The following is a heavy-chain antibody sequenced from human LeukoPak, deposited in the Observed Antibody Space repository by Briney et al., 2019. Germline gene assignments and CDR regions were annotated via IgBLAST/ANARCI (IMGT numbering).Heavy chain of an antibody. CDR1: GFTVSSNY. CDR2: IYSDGRT. V-gene: IGHV3-53*01. Sequence: GGSLRLSCAASGFTVSSNYINWVRQAPGKGLEWVSIIYSDGRTFYAGSVKGRFTISRDNSKNTVYLQMNSLRAEDTAVYYCGRLALTPWYFDLWGRGTLVTVSS. J-gene: IGHJ2*01. D-gene: IGHD5-12*01. CDR3: GRLALTPWYFDL.